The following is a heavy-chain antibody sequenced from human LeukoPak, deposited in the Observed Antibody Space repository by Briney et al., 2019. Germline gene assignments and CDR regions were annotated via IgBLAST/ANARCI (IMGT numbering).Heavy chain of an antibody. Sequence: GGFLRLSCAASGFTFSSYAMSWVRQAPGKGLEWVSAISGSGGSTYYADSVKGRFTISRDNSKNTLYLQMNSLRAEDTAVYYCAKDPLGYCSGGSCYSADYWGQGTLVTVSS. CDR2: ISGSGGST. D-gene: IGHD2-15*01. J-gene: IGHJ4*02. CDR1: GFTFSSYA. CDR3: AKDPLGYCSGGSCYSADY. V-gene: IGHV3-23*01.